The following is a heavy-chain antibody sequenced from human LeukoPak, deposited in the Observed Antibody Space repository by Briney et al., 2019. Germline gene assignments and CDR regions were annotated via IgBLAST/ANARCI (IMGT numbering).Heavy chain of an antibody. CDR3: AREDCSSTSCYDYYYYYMDV. CDR1: GGSISSYY. Sequence: SETLSLTCTVSGGSISSYYWSWIRQPAGKGLEWIGRIYTSGSTNYNPSLKSRVTMSVDTSKNQFSLKLSSVTAADTAVYYCAREDCSSTSCYDYYYYYMDVWGKGTTVTVSS. D-gene: IGHD2-2*01. CDR2: IYTSGST. J-gene: IGHJ6*03. V-gene: IGHV4-4*07.